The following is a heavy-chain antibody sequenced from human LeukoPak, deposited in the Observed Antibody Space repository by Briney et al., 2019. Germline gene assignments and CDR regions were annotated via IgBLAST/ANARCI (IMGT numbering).Heavy chain of an antibody. CDR1: GGSISSYY. D-gene: IGHD6-13*01. J-gene: IGHJ4*02. CDR3: AGGYSSSWHGRGLFY. Sequence: SETLSLTCTVSGGSISSYYWSWVRQPAGKGLEWIGRIYASGNTNYNPSLKGRVTMTVDTSKNQFSLNLSSVTAADTAVYYCAGGYSSSWHGRGLFYWGQGTLVTVSS. V-gene: IGHV4-4*07. CDR2: IYASGNT.